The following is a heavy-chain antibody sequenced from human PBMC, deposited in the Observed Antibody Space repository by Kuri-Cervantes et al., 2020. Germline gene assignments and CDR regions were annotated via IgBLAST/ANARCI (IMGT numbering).Heavy chain of an antibody. J-gene: IGHJ3*01. Sequence: ASVKVSCKASGYTFTGNYMHWVRQDPGQGLEWMGRINPNSGGTNYAQKFQGSVTMTRDTSISTAYMELRSLRAEETDMYYCARERDKLKLVGAFDVWGQGTLVTVSS. D-gene: IGHD1-7*01. CDR3: ARERDKLKLVGAFDV. CDR1: GYTFTGNY. V-gene: IGHV1-2*05. CDR2: INPNSGGT.